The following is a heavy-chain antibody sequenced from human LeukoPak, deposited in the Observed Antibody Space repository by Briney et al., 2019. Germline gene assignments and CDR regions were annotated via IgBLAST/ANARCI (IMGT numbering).Heavy chain of an antibody. CDR1: GGSITTNYYY. D-gene: IGHD3-16*01. J-gene: IGHJ2*01. CDR3: ARGGWYLDF. V-gene: IGHV4-61*05. CDR2: IYYSGST. Sequence: SETLSLTCTVSGGSITTNYYYWGWVRQPPGKGLEWIGYIYYSGSTNYNPSLKSRVTIAVDTSKNQFSLELRSVTAADTAVYYCARGGWYLDFWGRGTLVTVSS.